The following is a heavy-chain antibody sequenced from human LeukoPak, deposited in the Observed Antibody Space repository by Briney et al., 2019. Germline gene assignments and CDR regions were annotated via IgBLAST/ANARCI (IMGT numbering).Heavy chain of an antibody. V-gene: IGHV4-59*08. CDR2: IYYSGST. CDR1: GGSISSYY. CDR3: ARHVPNRYCSSTSCPFGL. D-gene: IGHD2-2*01. Sequence: PSETLSLTCTVSGGSISSYYWSWIRQPLGKGLEWIGYIYYSGSTNYNPSLKSRVTTSVDTSKNQFSLKLSSVTAADTAVYYCARHVPNRYCSSTSCPFGLWGRGTLVTVSS. J-gene: IGHJ2*01.